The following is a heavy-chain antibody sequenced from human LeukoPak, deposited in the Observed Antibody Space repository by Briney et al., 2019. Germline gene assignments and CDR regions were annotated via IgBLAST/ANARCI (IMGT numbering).Heavy chain of an antibody. CDR3: ARVQKSTRSFWYFDL. V-gene: IGHV4-59*01. CDR2: ISYTGNT. CDR1: AGSTSTYY. Sequence: SETLSLTCTLSAGSTSTYYWGWLRQPPGKGPEWIWYISYTGNTNYSPSLKTRVIISVDTSNNQFSLRLNSVTSADTAVYYCARVQKSTRSFWYFDLWGRGTLVAVSS. J-gene: IGHJ2*01. D-gene: IGHD5/OR15-5a*01.